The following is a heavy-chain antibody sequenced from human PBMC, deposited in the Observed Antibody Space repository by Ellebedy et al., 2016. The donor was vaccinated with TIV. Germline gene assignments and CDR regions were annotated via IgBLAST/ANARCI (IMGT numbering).Heavy chain of an antibody. CDR3: ARTGYSSRWGWFNP. V-gene: IGHV3-48*02. CDR2: ISSSSSTI. CDR1: GFTFSSYS. Sequence: GGSLRLXXAASGFTFSSYSMNWVRQAPGKGLEWVSYISSSSSTIYYADSVKGRFTISRDNAKNSLYLQMNSLRDEDTAVYYCARTGYSSRWGWFNPWGQGTLVTVSS. J-gene: IGHJ5*02. D-gene: IGHD6-13*01.